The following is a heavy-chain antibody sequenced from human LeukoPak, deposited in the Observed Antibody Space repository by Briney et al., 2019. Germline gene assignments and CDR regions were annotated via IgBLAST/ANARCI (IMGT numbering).Heavy chain of an antibody. D-gene: IGHD2-21*02. CDR3: AREIVVVTATVANNWFDP. CDR1: GGSISSYY. J-gene: IGHJ5*02. V-gene: IGHV4-59*12. Sequence: PSETLSLTCTVSGGSISSYYWSWIRQPPGKGLEWIGYIYYSGSTNYNPSLKSRVTISVDTSKNQFSLKLSSVTAADTAVYYCAREIVVVTATVANNWFDPWGQGTLVTVSS. CDR2: IYYSGST.